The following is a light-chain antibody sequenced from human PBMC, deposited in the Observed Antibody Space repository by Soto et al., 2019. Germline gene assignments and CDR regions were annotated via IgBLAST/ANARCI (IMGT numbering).Light chain of an antibody. CDR2: EVS. V-gene: IGLV2-11*01. CDR1: SSDVGAYNH. Sequence: QSALTQPRSVSGSPGQSVTISCTGTSSDVGAYNHVSWYQQHPGKAPKVTIYEVSKRPSGVPARFSGSKSGNTASLTISGLQAEDEADYYCCSYADSYTLIFGGGTKLTVL. CDR3: CSYADSYTLI. J-gene: IGLJ2*01.